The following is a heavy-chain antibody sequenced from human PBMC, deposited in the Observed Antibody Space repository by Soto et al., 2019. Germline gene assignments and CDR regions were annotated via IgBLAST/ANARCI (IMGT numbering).Heavy chain of an antibody. CDR2: INPNSGGT. D-gene: IGHD6-13*01. J-gene: IGHJ5*02. CDR3: ARDVTRAAATGWFDP. CDR1: GYTFTGYY. V-gene: IGHV1-2*04. Sequence: GASVKVSCKASGYTFTGYYMHWVRQAPGQGLEWMGWINPNSGGTNYAQKFQGWVTMTRDTSISTAYMELSRLRSDDTAVYYCARDVTRAAATGWFDPWGQGTLVTVSS.